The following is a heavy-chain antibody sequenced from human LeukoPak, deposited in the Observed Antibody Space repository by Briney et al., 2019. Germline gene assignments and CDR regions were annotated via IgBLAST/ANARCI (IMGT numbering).Heavy chain of an antibody. V-gene: IGHV1-18*01. CDR3: ASPIMITLGGVIAFDY. Sequence: ASVKVSCKASGYTFTSYGISWVRQAPGQGLEWMGWISAYNGNTNYAQKLQGRVTMTTDTSTSTAYMELRSLRSDDTAVYYCASPIMITLGGVIAFDYWGQGTLVTFSS. CDR1: GYTFTSYG. D-gene: IGHD3-16*02. J-gene: IGHJ4*02. CDR2: ISAYNGNT.